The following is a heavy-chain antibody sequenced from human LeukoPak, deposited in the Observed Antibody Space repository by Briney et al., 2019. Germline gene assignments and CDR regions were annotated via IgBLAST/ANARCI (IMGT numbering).Heavy chain of an antibody. J-gene: IGHJ5*02. CDR1: GGTFSSYA. V-gene: IGHV1-69*01. CDR2: IIPIFGTA. CDR3: ARGYGDYPNWFDP. D-gene: IGHD4-17*01. Sequence: SVKVSCKASGGTFSSYAINWVRQAPGQELEWMGGIIPIFGTANYAQKFQGRVTITADESTSTAYMELSSLRSEDTAVYYCARGYGDYPNWFDPWGQGTLVTVSS.